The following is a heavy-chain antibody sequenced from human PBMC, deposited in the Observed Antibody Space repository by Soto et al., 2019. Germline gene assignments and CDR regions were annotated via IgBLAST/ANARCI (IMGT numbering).Heavy chain of an antibody. V-gene: IGHV1-8*01. D-gene: IGHD2-2*01. CDR3: ARVAFVVVPADSDYYYMDV. CDR1: GYTFTSYD. Sequence: ASVKVSCKASGYTFTSYDINWVRQATGQGLEWMGWMNPNSGNTGYAQKFQGRVTMTRNTSISTAYMELSSLRSEDTAVYYCARVAFVVVPADSDYYYMDVWGKGTTVTVSS. J-gene: IGHJ6*03. CDR2: MNPNSGNT.